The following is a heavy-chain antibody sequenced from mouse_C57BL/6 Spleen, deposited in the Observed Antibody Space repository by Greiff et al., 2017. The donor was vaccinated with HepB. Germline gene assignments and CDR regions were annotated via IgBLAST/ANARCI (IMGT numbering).Heavy chain of an antibody. V-gene: IGHV1-82*01. J-gene: IGHJ2*01. CDR3: ARYSNSYYFDY. D-gene: IGHD2-5*01. CDR1: GYAFSSSW. CDR2: IYPGDGDT. Sequence: VQLQQSGPELVKPGASVKISCKASGYAFSSSWMNWVKQRPGKGLEWIGRIYPGDGDTNYNGKFKGKATLTADKSSSTAYMQLSSLTSEDSAVYFCARYSNSYYFDYWGQGTTLTVSS.